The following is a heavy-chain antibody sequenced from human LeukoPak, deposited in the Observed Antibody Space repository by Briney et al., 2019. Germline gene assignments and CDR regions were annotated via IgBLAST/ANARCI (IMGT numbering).Heavy chain of an antibody. CDR1: GFTFSSYG. CDR2: IRYDGSNK. J-gene: IGHJ4*02. V-gene: IGHV3-30*02. CDR3: AKERGSYYTFDY. Sequence: GGSLRLSCAASGFTFSSYGMHWVRQAPGKGLEWVAFIRYDGSNKYYADSVKGRFTISRDNSKNTLYLQMNSLRAEDTAVYYCAKERGSYYTFDYWGQGTLVTVSS. D-gene: IGHD1-26*01.